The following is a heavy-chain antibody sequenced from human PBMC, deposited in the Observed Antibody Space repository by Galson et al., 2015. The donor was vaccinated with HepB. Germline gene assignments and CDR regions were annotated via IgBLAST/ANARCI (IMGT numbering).Heavy chain of an antibody. CDR2: IKQDGSEK. J-gene: IGHJ1*01. V-gene: IGHV3-7*03. Sequence: SLRLACAASGFTFSSYWMNWVRQAPGKGLEWVAAIKQDGSEKYCVDSVKGRFTISRDNAKNSLDLQMNSLRADDTAVYYCARGDGSIWYSYWGQGILGTVSS. CDR3: ARGDGSIWYSY. CDR1: GFTFSSYW. D-gene: IGHD6-13*01.